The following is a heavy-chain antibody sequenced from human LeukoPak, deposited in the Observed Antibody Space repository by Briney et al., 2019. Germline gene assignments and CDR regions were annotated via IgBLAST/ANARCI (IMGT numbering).Heavy chain of an antibody. D-gene: IGHD1-26*01. Sequence: SGTLSLTCTVSGGSLSSGYYYWGWIRQPPGKGLEWIGSIFYSGSTSYNPSLKSRVTISADTSKNQFSLKLSSVAAADTAVYYCARHGRQYSAWDWFDPWGQGTLVTVSS. J-gene: IGHJ5*02. CDR1: GGSLSSGYYY. CDR3: ARHGRQYSAWDWFDP. V-gene: IGHV4-39*01. CDR2: IFYSGST.